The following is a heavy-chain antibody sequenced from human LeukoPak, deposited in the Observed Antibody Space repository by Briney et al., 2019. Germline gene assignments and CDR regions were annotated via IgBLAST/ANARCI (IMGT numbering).Heavy chain of an antibody. CDR1: GYTFTGYY. D-gene: IGHD2-21*02. J-gene: IGHJ3*02. CDR2: INPNSGGT. Sequence: GASVKVSCKASGYTFTGYYMHWVRQAPGQGLEWMGWINPNSGGTNYAQKFLGRITMTRDTSIRTAYMELSRLRSDDTAVYYCASATTYCGADCYPLDAFDISGQGTMVTVSS. V-gene: IGHV1-2*02. CDR3: ASATTYCGADCYPLDAFDI.